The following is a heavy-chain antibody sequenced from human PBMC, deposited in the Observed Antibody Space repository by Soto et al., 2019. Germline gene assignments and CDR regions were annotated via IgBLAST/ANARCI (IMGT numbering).Heavy chain of an antibody. CDR1: GFTFSDYY. Sequence: LRLSCAASGFTFSDYYMSWIRQHPGKGLEWIGYIFYSGSTYYNPSLKSRVTISVDTSKNQFSLKLSSVTAADTAVYYCARNNLGYCANGVCYGAFDIWGQGTMVTVSS. J-gene: IGHJ3*02. CDR3: ARNNLGYCANGVCYGAFDI. V-gene: IGHV4-31*02. CDR2: IFYSGST. D-gene: IGHD2-8*01.